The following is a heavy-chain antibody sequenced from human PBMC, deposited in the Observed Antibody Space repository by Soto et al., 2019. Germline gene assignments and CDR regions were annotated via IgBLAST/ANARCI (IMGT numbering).Heavy chain of an antibody. CDR2: IYYSGST. CDR3: ARASLGYCSSTSCRSNWYHP. CDR1: GGSIRSGGYY. D-gene: IGHD2-2*01. J-gene: IGHJ5*02. Sequence: QVQLQESGPGLVKPSQTLSLTCTVSGGSIRSGGYYWSWIRQHTGKGLEWIGYIYYSGSTDYNPYVKSRVTISVDTSKNQFSLKLSSVTAADTAVYYCARASLGYCSSTSCRSNWYHPWGQGTLVTVSS. V-gene: IGHV4-31*03.